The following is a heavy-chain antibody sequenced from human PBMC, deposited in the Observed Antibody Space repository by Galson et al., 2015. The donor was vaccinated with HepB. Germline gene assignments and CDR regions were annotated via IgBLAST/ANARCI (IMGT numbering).Heavy chain of an antibody. CDR1: S. CDR3: ARGWERYSSGWYSDDYYFDY. CDR2: ISSSSSYT. V-gene: IGHV3-21*01. J-gene: IGHJ4*02. Sequence: SMNWVRQAPGKGLEWVSSISSSSSYTYYADSVKGRFTISRDNAKNSLYLQMNSLRAEDTAVYYCARGWERYSSGWYSDDYYFDYWGQGTLVTVSS. D-gene: IGHD6-19*01.